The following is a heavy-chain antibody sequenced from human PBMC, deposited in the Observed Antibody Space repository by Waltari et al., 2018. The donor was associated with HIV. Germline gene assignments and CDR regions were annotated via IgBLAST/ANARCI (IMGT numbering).Heavy chain of an antibody. J-gene: IGHJ6*02. V-gene: IGHV1-8*01. Sequence: QVQLVQSGAEVKKPGASVKVSCKASGYTFTSYDINWVRQATGQGLEWMGWMNPNSGNTGYAQKFQGRVTMTRNTSISTAYMELSSLRSEDTAVYYCARGVSAYYYGSGSYYNAAQKVHYYYYGMDVWGQGTTVTVSS. CDR2: MNPNSGNT. CDR3: ARGVSAYYYGSGSYYNAAQKVHYYYYGMDV. CDR1: GYTFTSYD. D-gene: IGHD3-10*01.